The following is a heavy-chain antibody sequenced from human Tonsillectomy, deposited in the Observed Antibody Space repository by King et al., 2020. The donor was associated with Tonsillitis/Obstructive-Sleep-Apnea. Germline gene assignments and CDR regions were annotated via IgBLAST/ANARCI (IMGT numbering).Heavy chain of an antibody. Sequence: VQLVESGGGLVQPGGSLRLSCAASGFTFSSYNMNWVRQAPGKGLEWVSTISSSSSYIYYADSVKGRFTISRDNSNNSLYLQMNSLRAEDTAVYYCSTVRVWYCNLWGRVTVVTLSS. D-gene: IGHD3-10*01. CDR1: GFTFSSYN. CDR2: ISSSSSYI. CDR3: STVRVWYCNL. J-gene: IGHJ2*01. V-gene: IGHV3-21*01.